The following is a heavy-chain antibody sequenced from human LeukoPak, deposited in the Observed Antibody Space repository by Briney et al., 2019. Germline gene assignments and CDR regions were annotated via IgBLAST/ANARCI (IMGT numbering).Heavy chain of an antibody. J-gene: IGHJ3*02. D-gene: IGHD1-26*01. CDR3: ARNSGSQAMDI. V-gene: IGHV3-33*01. Sequence: GGSLRLSCAASGFTFSSYGMHWVRQAPGKGLEWVAVIWYDGSTKYYADSVKSRFTISRGNSKNTLYLQMNSLRAEDTAVYYCARNSGSQAMDIWGQGTMVTVFS. CDR2: IWYDGSTK. CDR1: GFTFSSYG.